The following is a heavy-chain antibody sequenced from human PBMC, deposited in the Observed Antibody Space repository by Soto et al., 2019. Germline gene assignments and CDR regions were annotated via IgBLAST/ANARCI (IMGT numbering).Heavy chain of an antibody. D-gene: IGHD1-20*01. J-gene: IGHJ4*02. Sequence: PGGSLRLSCAASGFTFDDYAMHWVRQAPGKGLEWVSGISWNSGSIGYADSVKGRFTISRDNAKNSLYLQMNSLRAEDTALYYCAKSGLTGTTGVYYFDYWGQGTLVTVSS. CDR2: ISWNSGSI. CDR3: AKSGLTGTTGVYYFDY. CDR1: GFTFDDYA. V-gene: IGHV3-9*01.